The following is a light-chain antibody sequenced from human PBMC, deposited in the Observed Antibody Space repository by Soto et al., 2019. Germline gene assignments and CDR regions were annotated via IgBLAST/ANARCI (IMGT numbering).Light chain of an antibody. CDR2: STD. V-gene: IGLV8-61*01. J-gene: IGLJ3*02. CDR1: SGSVSTTYY. CDR3: VLYMGRGIWV. Sequence: QTVVTQEPSFSVSSGRTVTLTCGLSSGSVSTTYYPTWYQQTPGQAPRTLIYSTDTRSSGVPDRFSGSILGNKAALTITGAQADDESDYYCVLYMGRGIWVFGGGTKVTVL.